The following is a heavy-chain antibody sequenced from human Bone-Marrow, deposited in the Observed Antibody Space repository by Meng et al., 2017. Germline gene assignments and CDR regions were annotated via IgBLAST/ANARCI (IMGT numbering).Heavy chain of an antibody. V-gene: IGHV4-34*01. Sequence: QVQLQQWGAGLLKPSETLSLTCDVSGASLNGYYWTWIRQPPGKGLEWIGEIYHSGSTNYNPSLKSRVTISVDKSKNQFSLKLSSVTAADTAVYYCARVLGSGSYPDYWGQGTLVTVSS. D-gene: IGHD1-26*01. J-gene: IGHJ4*02. CDR2: IYHSGST. CDR3: ARVLGSGSYPDY. CDR1: GASLNGYY.